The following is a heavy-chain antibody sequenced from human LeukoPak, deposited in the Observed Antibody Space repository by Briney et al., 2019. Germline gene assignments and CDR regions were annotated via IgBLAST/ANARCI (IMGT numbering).Heavy chain of an antibody. J-gene: IGHJ4*02. D-gene: IGHD1-1*01. V-gene: IGHV4-59*01. CDR1: GGSISSYY. CDR2: IYYSGST. CDR3: ARDNDGTLGY. Sequence: SETLSLTCTVSGGSISSYYWSWIRQPPGKGLEWIGYIYYSGSTNYNPSLKSRVTISVDTSKNQFSLKLSSVTAADTAVYYCARDNDGTLGYWGQGTLVTVSS.